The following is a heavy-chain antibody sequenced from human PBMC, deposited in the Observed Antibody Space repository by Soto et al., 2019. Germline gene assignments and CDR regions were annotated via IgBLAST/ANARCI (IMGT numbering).Heavy chain of an antibody. V-gene: IGHV4-31*03. Sequence: ASETLSLTCTVSGGSIGSGGYYWSWIRQHPGKGLEWIGYIYYSGSTYYNPSLKSRVTISVDTSKNQFSLKLSSVTAADTAVYYCARDHPLRWRQGGAFDIWGQGTMVTVSS. CDR1: GGSIGSGGYY. CDR3: ARDHPLRWRQGGAFDI. J-gene: IGHJ3*02. D-gene: IGHD4-17*01. CDR2: IYYSGST.